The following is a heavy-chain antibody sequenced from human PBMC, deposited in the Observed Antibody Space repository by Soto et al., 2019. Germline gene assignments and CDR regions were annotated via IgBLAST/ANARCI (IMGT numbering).Heavy chain of an antibody. V-gene: IGHV1-46*01. J-gene: IGHJ3*02. Sequence: ASVKVSCKASGYTFTNYYLHWVRQAPGQGLEWIGIINPSSGSTTYAQKFQGRVTMTRDTSTSTVYMELSSLRSEDTAVHYCARETGTSSSDDAFDIWGQGTMVTVSS. D-gene: IGHD2-15*01. CDR1: GYTFTNYY. CDR2: INPSSGST. CDR3: ARETGTSSSDDAFDI.